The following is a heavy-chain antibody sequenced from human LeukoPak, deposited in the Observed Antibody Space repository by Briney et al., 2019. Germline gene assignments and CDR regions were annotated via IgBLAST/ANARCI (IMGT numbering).Heavy chain of an antibody. CDR2: IYHSGST. J-gene: IGHJ4*02. D-gene: IGHD4-17*01. CDR3: ARVDGTVTTTEAPYYFDY. CDR1: GYSISSGYY. Sequence: NPSETLSLTCTVSGYSISSGYYWGWIRQPPGKGLEWIGSIYHSGSTYYNPSLKSRVTISVDTSKNQFSLKLSSVTAADTAVYYCARVDGTVTTTEAPYYFDYWGQGTLVTVSS. V-gene: IGHV4-38-2*02.